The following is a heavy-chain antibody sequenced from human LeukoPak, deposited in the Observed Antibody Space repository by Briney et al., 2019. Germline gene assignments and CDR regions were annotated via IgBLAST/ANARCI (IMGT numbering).Heavy chain of an antibody. D-gene: IGHD6-19*01. CDR2: INPNGGST. CDR3: ARGDGSGWYDY. Sequence: GASVKVSCKASGYTFTNYGINWVRQAPGQGLEWMGIINPNGGSTIYAQKFQGRVTMTRDTSTSTVYMDLTSLRSEDTAVYYCARGDGSGWYDYWGQGTLVTVSS. J-gene: IGHJ4*02. V-gene: IGHV1-46*01. CDR1: GYTFTNYG.